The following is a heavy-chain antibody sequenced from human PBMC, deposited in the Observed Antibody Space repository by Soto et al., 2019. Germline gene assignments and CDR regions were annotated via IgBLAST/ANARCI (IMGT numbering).Heavy chain of an antibody. D-gene: IGHD2-2*01. V-gene: IGHV3-21*01. CDR2: ISITSSYI. CDR1: GFTFRSYT. J-gene: IGHJ6*02. CDR3: ARAEGGCSSTSCHSYGMDV. Sequence: GGSLRLSCAASGFTFRSYTINWVRQAPGKGLEWVSSISITSSYIYYADSLKGRFTISRDNAKNSLYLQMSSLRAEDTAVYYCARAEGGCSSTSCHSYGMDVWGQGTTVTVSS.